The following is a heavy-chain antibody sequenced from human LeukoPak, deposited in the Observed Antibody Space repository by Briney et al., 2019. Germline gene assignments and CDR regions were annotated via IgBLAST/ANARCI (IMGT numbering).Heavy chain of an antibody. D-gene: IGHD6-13*01. CDR1: GFTFDDYA. CDR2: ISWNSGSI. Sequence: GRSLRLSCAASGFTFDDYAMHWVRQAPGKGLEWVSGISWNSGSIGYADSVKGRFTISRDNAKNSLYLQMNSLRAEDTALYYCAKDIEAAGTGDFDYWGQGTLVTVSS. CDR3: AKDIEAAGTGDFDY. V-gene: IGHV3-9*01. J-gene: IGHJ4*02.